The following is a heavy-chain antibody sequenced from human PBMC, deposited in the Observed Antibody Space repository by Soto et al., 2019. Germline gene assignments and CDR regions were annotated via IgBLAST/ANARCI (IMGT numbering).Heavy chain of an antibody. V-gene: IGHV3-30*03. J-gene: IGHJ5*02. CDR1: GFAFSSYG. D-gene: IGHD3-10*01. Sequence: QAQLVESGGGVVQPGRSLRLSCAASGFAFSSYGMHWVRQAPGTGLEWVAVISYDGSLQHYADSVKGRFTISRDNSKNMVLLQISRLRAEDTAVYYCVSERGSGHASVPSSWGQGTQVSVPS. CDR3: VSERGSGHASVPSS. CDR2: ISYDGSLQ.